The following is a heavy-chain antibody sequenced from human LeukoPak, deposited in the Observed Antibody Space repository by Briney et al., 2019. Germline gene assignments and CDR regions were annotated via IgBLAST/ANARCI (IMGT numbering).Heavy chain of an antibody. D-gene: IGHD2-15*01. CDR3: AKDVRCSGGSCYFYFDY. CDR2: ISSSGGST. J-gene: IGHJ4*02. Sequence: GSLRPSCAASGFTFSSYAMSRVRQAPGKGLEWVSAISSSGGSTNYADSVKGRFTISRDNSKNTLYLQMNSLRAEDTAVYYCAKDVRCSGGSCYFYFDYWGQGTLVTVSS. CDR1: GFTFSSYA. V-gene: IGHV3-23*01.